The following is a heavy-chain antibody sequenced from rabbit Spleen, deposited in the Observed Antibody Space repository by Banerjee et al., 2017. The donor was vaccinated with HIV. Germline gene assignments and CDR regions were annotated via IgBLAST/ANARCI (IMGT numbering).Heavy chain of an antibody. Sequence: QSAEESGGRLVTPGTPLTLTCTASGFTISDYHMNWVRQAPGKGLEWIGMIHINTFTYYASWAKGRFTISKTSSTTVDLKINSPTTEDTATYFCDRCAHGYNSGDYPLNVWGQGNLVTVS. D-gene: IGHD7-1*01. CDR1: GFTISDYH. CDR2: IHINTFT. CDR3: DRCAHGYNSGDYPLNV. V-gene: IGHV1S69*01. J-gene: IGHJ6*01.